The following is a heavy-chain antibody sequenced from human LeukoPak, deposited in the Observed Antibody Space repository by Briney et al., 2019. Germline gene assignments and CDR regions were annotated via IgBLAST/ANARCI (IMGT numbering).Heavy chain of an antibody. V-gene: IGHV3-48*01. Sequence: PGGSLRLSCAASGFTFSSYSMNWVRQAPGKGLEWVSYISVSGTTIYYADSVKGRFTISSDKAKNSLYLQMNSLRAEDTAVYYCARADHSSSWENYYYYYMDVWGKGTTVTVSS. CDR3: ARADHSSSWENYYYYYMDV. CDR2: ISVSGTTI. J-gene: IGHJ6*03. D-gene: IGHD6-13*01. CDR1: GFTFSSYS.